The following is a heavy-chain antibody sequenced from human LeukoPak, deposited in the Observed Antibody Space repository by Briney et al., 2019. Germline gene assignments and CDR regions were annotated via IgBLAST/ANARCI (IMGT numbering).Heavy chain of an antibody. D-gene: IGHD3-22*01. CDR2: IYYTWST. CDR1: GGSIRSYY. J-gene: IGHJ3*02. CDR3: ARKTPLKYYYDSSGRSGAFDI. V-gene: IGHV4-59*01. Sequence: SETLSLTRSVSGGSIRSYYWSWIRQPPGKGREWIGNIYYTWSTNYNPSLQSRVTISLDTPKNQFSLRKTSVTAADSAVYSCARKTPLKYYYDSSGRSGAFDIWGQGTMVTVSS.